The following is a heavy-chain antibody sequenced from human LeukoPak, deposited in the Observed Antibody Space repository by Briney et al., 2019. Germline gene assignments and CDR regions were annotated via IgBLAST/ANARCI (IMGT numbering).Heavy chain of an antibody. CDR1: GYTFTSYY. V-gene: IGHV1-46*01. CDR3: ARDSELGMANFDY. J-gene: IGHJ4*02. D-gene: IGHD5-24*01. CDR2: INPSGGST. Sequence: ASVTVSCKASGYTFTSYYMHWVRQAPGPGLEWMGVINPSGGSTSYAQKFQGRVTMTRDTSTSTVYMELSSLRSEDTAVYYCARDSELGMANFDYWGQGTLVTVSS.